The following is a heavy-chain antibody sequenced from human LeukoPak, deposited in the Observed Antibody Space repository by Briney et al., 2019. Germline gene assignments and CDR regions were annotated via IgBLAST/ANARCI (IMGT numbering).Heavy chain of an antibody. D-gene: IGHD2-15*01. CDR1: GGSFSGYY. V-gene: IGHV4-34*01. J-gene: IGHJ6*03. CDR3: ASFYCSGGSCYQYYYYYYMDV. CDR2: INHSGST. Sequence: KPSETLSLTCAVYGGSFSGYYWSWIRQPPGKGLEWIGEINHSGSTNYNPSLKSRVTISVDTSKNQFSLKLSSVTAADTAVYYCASFYCSGGSCYQYYYYYYMDVWGKGTTVTISS.